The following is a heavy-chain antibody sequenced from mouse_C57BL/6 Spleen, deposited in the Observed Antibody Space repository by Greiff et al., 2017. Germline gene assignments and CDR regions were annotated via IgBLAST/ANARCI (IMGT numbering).Heavy chain of an antibody. D-gene: IGHD2-5*01. J-gene: IGHJ2*01. Sequence: EVQLQESGAELVRPGASVKLSCTASGFNIKDDYMHWVKQRPEQGLEWIGWIDPENGDTEYASKFQGKATITADTSSNTAYLQLSSLTSEDTAVYYCTPYSNYGGLGFDYWGQGTTLTVSS. V-gene: IGHV14-4*01. CDR1: GFNIKDDY. CDR3: TPYSNYGGLGFDY. CDR2: IDPENGDT.